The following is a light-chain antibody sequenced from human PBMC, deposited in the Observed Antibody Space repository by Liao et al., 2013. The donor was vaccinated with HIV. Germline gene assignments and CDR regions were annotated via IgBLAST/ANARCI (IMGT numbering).Light chain of an antibody. J-gene: IGLJ2*01. CDR2: EDD. CDR1: QLGNKN. Sequence: SYELTQPPSVSVSPGQTASITCSGDQLGNKNICWYQQKPGQSPVLVIYEDDKRPSGIPERFSGSNSGDTATLTITRAEVGDEADYFCQMWDSNSAIFGGGTKLTVL. V-gene: IGLV3-1*01. CDR3: QMWDSNSAI.